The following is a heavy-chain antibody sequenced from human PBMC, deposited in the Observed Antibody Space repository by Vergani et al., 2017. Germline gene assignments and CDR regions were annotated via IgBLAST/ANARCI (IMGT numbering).Heavy chain of an antibody. J-gene: IGHJ6*03. Sequence: QVQLQQWGAGLLKPSETLSLTCAVYGGSFSGYYWSWIRQPPGKGLEWIGEINHSGSTNYNPSLKSRVTISVDTSKNQFSLKLSSVTAADTAVYYCAKAGSVTSGSLQYNFYMDVWGKGTTVTVSS. CDR3: AKAGSVTSGSLQYNFYMDV. D-gene: IGHD3-10*01. CDR2: INHSGST. V-gene: IGHV4-34*01. CDR1: GGSFSGYY.